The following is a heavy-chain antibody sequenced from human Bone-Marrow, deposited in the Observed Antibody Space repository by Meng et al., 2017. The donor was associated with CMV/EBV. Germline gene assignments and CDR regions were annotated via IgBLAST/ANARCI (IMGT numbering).Heavy chain of an antibody. V-gene: IGHV1-2*02. CDR2: INPNRGGT. CDR3: ARRESSNLEVGY. Sequence: ASVKVSCKASGYTFTGYYMHWVRQAPGQGLEWMGWINPNRGGTNYAQKFQGRVTMTRDTSISTAYMELSRLRSDDTAVYYCARRESSNLEVGYWGQGPLVTVSS. CDR1: GYTFTGYY. D-gene: IGHD3-10*01. J-gene: IGHJ4*02.